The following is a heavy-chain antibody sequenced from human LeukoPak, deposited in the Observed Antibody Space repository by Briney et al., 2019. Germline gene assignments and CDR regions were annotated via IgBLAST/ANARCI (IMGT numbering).Heavy chain of an antibody. CDR3: AREYYDSSGYYFLPNYYYYYMDV. J-gene: IGHJ6*03. V-gene: IGHV3-48*01. Sequence: GGSLRLSCAASGFTFSSYSMNWVRQAPGKGLEWVSYISSSSSTIYYADSVKGRFTISRDNAKNSLYLQMNSLRAEDTAVYYCAREYYDSSGYYFLPNYYYYYMDVWGKGTTVTVSS. CDR2: ISSSSSTI. CDR1: GFTFSSYS. D-gene: IGHD3-22*01.